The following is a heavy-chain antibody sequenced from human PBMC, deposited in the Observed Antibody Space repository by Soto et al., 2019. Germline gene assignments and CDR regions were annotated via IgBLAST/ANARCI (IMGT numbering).Heavy chain of an antibody. J-gene: IGHJ4*02. V-gene: IGHV1-46*03. CDR3: ARDQGTVAAAEDY. CDR2: INPSGGST. D-gene: IGHD6-13*01. CDR1: GYTFTSYS. Sequence: ASVKVSCKASGYTFTSYSMHWVRQAPGQGLEWMGIINPSGGSTSYAQKFQGRVTMTRDTSTSTVYMELSSLRSEDTAVYYCARDQGTVAAAEDYWGQGTLVTVS.